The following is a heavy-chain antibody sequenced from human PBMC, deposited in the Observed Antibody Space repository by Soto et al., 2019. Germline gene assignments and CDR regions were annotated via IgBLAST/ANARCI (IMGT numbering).Heavy chain of an antibody. J-gene: IGHJ4*02. V-gene: IGHV3-11*01. CDR1: GFTFTGYY. Sequence: GGSLRLSCAAAGFTFTGYYMSYILQAPGKGLEWVSYISSSGSTIYYADSVKSRFTISRYNAKNSLYLQMNSLRAEDTAVYYCASETRLARIYDYWGQGTLVTVSS. CDR3: ASETRLARIYDY. D-gene: IGHD3-3*02. CDR2: ISSSGSTI.